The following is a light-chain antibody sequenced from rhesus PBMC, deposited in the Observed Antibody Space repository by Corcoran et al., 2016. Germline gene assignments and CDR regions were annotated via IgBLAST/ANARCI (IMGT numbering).Light chain of an antibody. CDR2: GAS. V-gene: IGKV3-17*02. Sequence: EIVMTQSPTTLSLSPGERATLSCRASQSVGTRLAWYQQKPGQAPRLLIYGASSRVTGIPERFSGSGSGTDVTLTISSLEPEDVAVYFCQQESNWSLSFGGGTKLELK. J-gene: IGKJ4*01. CDR3: QQESNWSLS. CDR1: QSVGTR.